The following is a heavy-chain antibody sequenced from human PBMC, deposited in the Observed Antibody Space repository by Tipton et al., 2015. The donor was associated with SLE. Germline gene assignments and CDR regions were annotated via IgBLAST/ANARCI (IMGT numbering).Heavy chain of an antibody. CDR3: ARAVTGTGWD. D-gene: IGHD6-19*01. V-gene: IGHV3-15*05. CDR2: IKSNIEGGTT. J-gene: IGHJ4*02. Sequence: SLRLSCAASGFTVSINYMTWVRQAPGKGPEWVGRIKSNIEGGTTDYAAPVKGRFTISRDESTNTVYLQMNSLRVEDTAVYFCARAVTGTGWDWGQGTLVTVSS. CDR1: GFTVSINY.